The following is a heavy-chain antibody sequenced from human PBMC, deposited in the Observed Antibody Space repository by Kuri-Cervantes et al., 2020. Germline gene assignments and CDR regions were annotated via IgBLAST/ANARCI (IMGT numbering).Heavy chain of an antibody. V-gene: IGHV1-2*02. J-gene: IGHJ1*01. CDR2: INPNSGGT. D-gene: IGHD5-24*01. CDR3: ARGRSRWTTGSYFQH. CDR1: AYTFTGYY. Sequence: GESLKISCKASAYTFTGYYMHWVRQAPGQGLEWMGWINPNSGGTNYAQKFQGRVTMTRDTSISTAYMELSRLRSDDTAVYYCARGRSRWTTGSYFQHWGQGTLVTVSS.